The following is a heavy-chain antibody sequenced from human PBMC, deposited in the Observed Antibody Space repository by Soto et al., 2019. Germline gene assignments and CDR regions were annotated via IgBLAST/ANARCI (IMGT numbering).Heavy chain of an antibody. CDR2: IYPGDSDT. Sequence: GESLKISCKGSGYSFTSYWIGWVRQMPGKGLEWMGIIYPGDSDTRYSPSFQGQVTISADKSISTAYLQWSSLKASDTAMYYCAGPWSIAAADTDAFDIWGQGTMVTVSS. D-gene: IGHD6-13*01. J-gene: IGHJ3*02. CDR1: GYSFTSYW. CDR3: AGPWSIAAADTDAFDI. V-gene: IGHV5-51*01.